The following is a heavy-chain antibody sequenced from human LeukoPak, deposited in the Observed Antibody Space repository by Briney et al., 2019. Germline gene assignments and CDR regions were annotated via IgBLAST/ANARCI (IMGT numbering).Heavy chain of an antibody. D-gene: IGHD6-13*01. Sequence: GGSLRLSCAASGFTFSGYAMHWVRQAPGKGLEWVAVISYDGSNKYYADSVKGRFTISRDNSKNTLYLQMNCLRAEDTAVYYCARYSGTSPFDYWGQGTLVTVSS. V-gene: IGHV3-30*04. CDR3: ARYSGTSPFDY. CDR2: ISYDGSNK. J-gene: IGHJ4*02. CDR1: GFTFSGYA.